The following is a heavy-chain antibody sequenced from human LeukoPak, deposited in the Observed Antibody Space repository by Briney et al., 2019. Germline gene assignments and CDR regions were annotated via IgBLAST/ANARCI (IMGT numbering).Heavy chain of an antibody. V-gene: IGHV1-8*01. D-gene: IGHD3-22*01. CDR3: ASFVRGYYDSSGYLDFDY. J-gene: IGHJ4*02. CDR2: MNPNSGNT. CDR1: GYTFTSYD. Sequence: ASVKVSCKASGYTFTSYDINWVRQATGQGLEWMGWMNPNSGNTGYAQKFQGRVTMTRNTSISTAYMELSSLRSEDTAVYYCASFVRGYYDSSGYLDFDYWGQGTLVTVSS.